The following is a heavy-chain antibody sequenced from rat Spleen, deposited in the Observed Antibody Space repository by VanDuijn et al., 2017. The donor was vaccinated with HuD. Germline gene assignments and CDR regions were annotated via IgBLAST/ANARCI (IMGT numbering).Heavy chain of an antibody. V-gene: IGHV5-22*01. CDR1: GFTFSDYY. CDR3: ARPGTTHVFDY. D-gene: IGHD1-10*01. J-gene: IGHJ2*01. Sequence: EVQLVESDGGLVQPGRSLKVSCAASGFTFSDYYMAWVRQAPGKGLEWVASITNTGGSTYYPDSVKGRFTVSRDNAKSTLYLQMNSLRSEDTATYYCARPGTTHVFDYWGQGVMVTVSS. CDR2: ITNTGGST.